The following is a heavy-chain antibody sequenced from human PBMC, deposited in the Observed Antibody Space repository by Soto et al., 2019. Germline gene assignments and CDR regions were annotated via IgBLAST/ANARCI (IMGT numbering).Heavy chain of an antibody. D-gene: IGHD4-4*01. CDR2: IYHSGST. CDR1: GGSISSYY. Sequence: QVQLQELGPGLVKPSETLSLICTVSGGSISSYYWIWIRQPPGKRLEWIGSIYHSGSTTYNSSLKSRVTISVDTSKNQFSLKLSSVTAADTAVYYCARGAQYSRDNFDYWGQGTLVTVSS. J-gene: IGHJ4*02. V-gene: IGHV4-59*01. CDR3: ARGAQYSRDNFDY.